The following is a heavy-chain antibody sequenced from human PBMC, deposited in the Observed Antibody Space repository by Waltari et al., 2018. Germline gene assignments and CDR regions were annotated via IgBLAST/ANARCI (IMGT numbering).Heavy chain of an antibody. Sequence: EVQLVQSGAEVKKPGESLRISCKGSGYSFTSYWISWVRPMPGKGLGWMGRIDPSDSYTNYSPSFQGHVTISADKSISTAYLQWSSLKASDTAMYYCARAYIVVVPAATSGYYGMDVWGQGTTVTVSS. D-gene: IGHD2-2*01. J-gene: IGHJ6*02. CDR1: GYSFTSYW. CDR2: IDPSDSYT. CDR3: ARAYIVVVPAATSGYYGMDV. V-gene: IGHV5-10-1*03.